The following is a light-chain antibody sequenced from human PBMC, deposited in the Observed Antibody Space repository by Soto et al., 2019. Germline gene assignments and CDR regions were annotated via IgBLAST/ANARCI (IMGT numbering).Light chain of an antibody. CDR2: AAS. V-gene: IGKV1-39*01. Sequence: DIQMTQSPSSLSGSVGDRVTITCRASQSISSYLNWYQQKPGKAPKLLIYAASSLQSGVPSRFSGSGSGTDFTLTISSLQPEDFATYYCQQSYSTLRVTFGGGTKVEIK. J-gene: IGKJ4*01. CDR3: QQSYSTLRVT. CDR1: QSISSY.